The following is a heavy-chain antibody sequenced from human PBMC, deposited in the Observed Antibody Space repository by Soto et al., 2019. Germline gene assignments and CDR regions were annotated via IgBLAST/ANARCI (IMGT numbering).Heavy chain of an antibody. CDR1: GFTFSTYA. CDR2: ISYDGSET. J-gene: IGHJ6*02. D-gene: IGHD6-19*01. V-gene: IGHV3-30-3*01. Sequence: VGSLRLSCVASGFTFSTYAMQWVRQTPGKGLDWVALISYDGSETDYADSVQGRFTISRDNSKNTLFLQMNSLRAEDTALYYCARPAVDFYYYGMDVWGQGTTVTVSS. CDR3: ARPAVDFYYYGMDV.